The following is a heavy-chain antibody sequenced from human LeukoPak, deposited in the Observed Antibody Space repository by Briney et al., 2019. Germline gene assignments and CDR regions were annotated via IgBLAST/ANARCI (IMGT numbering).Heavy chain of an antibody. V-gene: IGHV4-4*07. CDR1: GGSISGYY. D-gene: IGHD5-18*01. Sequence: PSETLSLTCTVSGGSISGYYWSWIRQPAGKGLERLGRIHTSGSTNYNPSLKSRVSMSLDTSKNQFSLKLSSVTAADTAVYYCAREDPKRGYSYGYEIRGFDYWGQGTLVTVSS. CDR3: AREDPKRGYSYGYEIRGFDY. CDR2: IHTSGST. J-gene: IGHJ4*02.